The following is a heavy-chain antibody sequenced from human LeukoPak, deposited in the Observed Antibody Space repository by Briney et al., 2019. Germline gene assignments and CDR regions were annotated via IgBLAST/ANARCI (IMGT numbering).Heavy chain of an antibody. CDR1: GYTFTGYY. CDR3: ARGLKEYYDILTGYYSSHYFDY. J-gene: IGHJ4*02. Sequence: ASVKVSCKASGYTFTGYYMHWVRQAPGQGLEWMGWINPNSGGTNYAQKFQGRVTMTRDTSISTAYMELSRLRSDDTAVYYCARGLKEYYDILTGYYSSHYFDYWGQGTLVTVSS. V-gene: IGHV1-2*02. D-gene: IGHD3-9*01. CDR2: INPNSGGT.